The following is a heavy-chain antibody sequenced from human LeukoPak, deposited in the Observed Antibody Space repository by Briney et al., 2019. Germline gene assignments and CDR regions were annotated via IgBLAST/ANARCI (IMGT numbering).Heavy chain of an antibody. CDR1: GGSISSYY. CDR3: ASQMATNDY. Sequence: SETLSLTCTVSGGSISSYYWSWNRQPPGKGLEWIGYIYYSGSTNYNPSLKSRVTISVDTSKNQFSLKLSSVTAADTAVYYCASQMATNDYWGQGTLVTVSS. J-gene: IGHJ4*02. D-gene: IGHD5-24*01. CDR2: IYYSGST. V-gene: IGHV4-59*01.